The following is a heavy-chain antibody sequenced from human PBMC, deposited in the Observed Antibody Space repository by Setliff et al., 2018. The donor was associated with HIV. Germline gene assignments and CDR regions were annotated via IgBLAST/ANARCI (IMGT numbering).Heavy chain of an antibody. D-gene: IGHD1-26*01. CDR3: ARRERKVGGGVALDY. CDR1: GGTFSSYA. CDR2: IIPIFGTA. Sequence: ASVKVSCKASGGTFSSYAISWVRQAPGQGLEWMGGIIPIFGTANYAQKFQGRVTITADESTNTAYMELSSLRYEDTAVYYCARRERKVGGGVALDYWGQGTLVTVSS. V-gene: IGHV1-69*13. J-gene: IGHJ4*02.